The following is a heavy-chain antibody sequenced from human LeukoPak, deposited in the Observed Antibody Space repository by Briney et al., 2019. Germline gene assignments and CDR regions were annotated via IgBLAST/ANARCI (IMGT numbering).Heavy chain of an antibody. CDR3: ARVHVDIVVVPAARFTYYYYMDV. CDR1: GFTFSSYE. CDR2: ISSSGSTI. V-gene: IGHV3-48*03. J-gene: IGHJ6*03. D-gene: IGHD2-2*01. Sequence: PGGSLRLSCAASGFTFSSYEMNWVRQAPGKGLEWVSYISSSGSTIYYADSVKGRFTISRDNAKNSLYLQMNSLRAEDTAVYYCARVHVDIVVVPAARFTYYYYMDVWGKGTTVTISS.